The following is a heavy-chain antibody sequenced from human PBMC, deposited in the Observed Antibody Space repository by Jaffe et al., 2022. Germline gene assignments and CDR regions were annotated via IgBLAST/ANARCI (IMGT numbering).Heavy chain of an antibody. J-gene: IGHJ4*02. CDR2: IYYSGST. Sequence: QLQLQESGPGLVKPSETLSLTCTVSGGSISSSSYYWGWIRQPPGKGLEWIGSIYYSGSTYYNPSLKSRVTISVDTSKNQFSLKLSSVTAADTAVYYCARQGEGYSSGWYEGEFDYWGQGTLVTVSS. D-gene: IGHD6-19*01. V-gene: IGHV4-39*01. CDR1: GGSISSSSYY. CDR3: ARQGEGYSSGWYEGEFDY.